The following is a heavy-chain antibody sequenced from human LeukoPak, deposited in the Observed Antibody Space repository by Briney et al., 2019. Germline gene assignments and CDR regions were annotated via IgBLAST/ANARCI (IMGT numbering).Heavy chain of an antibody. CDR2: MNPNSGNT. D-gene: IGHD2-21*02. CDR3: ARVGGDWSYYYYGMDV. Sequence: ASVKVSCKASGYTFTSYDINWVRQATGQGLEWMGWMNPNSGNTGYAQKFQGRVTMTRTTSISTAYMELSSLRSEDTAVYYCARVGGDWSYYYYGMDVWGQGTTVTVSS. V-gene: IGHV1-8*01. CDR1: GYTFTSYD. J-gene: IGHJ6*02.